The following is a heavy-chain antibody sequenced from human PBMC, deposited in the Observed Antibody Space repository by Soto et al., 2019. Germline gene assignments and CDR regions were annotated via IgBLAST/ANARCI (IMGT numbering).Heavy chain of an antibody. CDR2: FDPEDGET. D-gene: IGHD3-3*01. CDR1: GYTLTELS. Sequence: ASVKVSCKVSGYTLTELSMHWVRQAPGKGLEWMGGFDPEDGETIYAQKFQGRVTMTEDTSTDTAYMELSSLRSEDTDVYYCATGHRSGYYPPFDYWGQGTLVTVSS. J-gene: IGHJ4*02. V-gene: IGHV1-24*01. CDR3: ATGHRSGYYPPFDY.